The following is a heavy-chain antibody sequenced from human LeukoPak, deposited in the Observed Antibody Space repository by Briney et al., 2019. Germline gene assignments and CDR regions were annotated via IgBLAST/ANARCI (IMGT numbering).Heavy chain of an antibody. CDR1: GFTLSSYA. V-gene: IGHV3-23*01. J-gene: IGHJ6*03. CDR2: TSSSDSGK. Sequence: GGSLRLSCVVSGFTLSSYAMSWVRQAPGKGLEWVAATSSSDSGKYHADSVRGRFTISRDNSKNTLYLQMNSLRAEDTAVYYCAKITVAGTYYYYYYMDVWGKGTTVTVSS. D-gene: IGHD6-19*01. CDR3: AKITVAGTYYYYYYMDV.